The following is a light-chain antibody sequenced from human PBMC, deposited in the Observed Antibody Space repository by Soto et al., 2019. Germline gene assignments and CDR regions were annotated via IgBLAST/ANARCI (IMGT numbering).Light chain of an antibody. CDR1: ASNIGRDP. V-gene: IGLV1-44*01. CDR3: AGWDVSLKRFA. CDR2: ENN. Sequence: QSVLTQPPSASGAPGQRVTISCSGSASNIGRDPVNWYQQVPGTAPKLLIYENNHRPSGVPDRFSGSKSGTSASLVISGLQSEDEAEYFCAGWDVSLKRFAFGTGTKVTVL. J-gene: IGLJ1*01.